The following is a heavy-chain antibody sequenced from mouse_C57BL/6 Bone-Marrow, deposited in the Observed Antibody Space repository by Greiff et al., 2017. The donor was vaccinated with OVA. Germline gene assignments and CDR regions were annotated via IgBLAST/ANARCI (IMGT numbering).Heavy chain of an antibody. CDR1: GYTFTSYW. J-gene: IGHJ4*01. Sequence: VQLQQPGAELVKPGASVKMSCKASGYTFTSYWITWVQQRPGQGLEWIGDIYTGRGSTNYNEKFKSKATLTVDTSSSTAYMQLSSLTSEDTAVYYCARGPGTGYAMDYWGQGTSVTVSS. D-gene: IGHD4-1*01. CDR2: IYTGRGST. V-gene: IGHV1-55*01. CDR3: ARGPGTGYAMDY.